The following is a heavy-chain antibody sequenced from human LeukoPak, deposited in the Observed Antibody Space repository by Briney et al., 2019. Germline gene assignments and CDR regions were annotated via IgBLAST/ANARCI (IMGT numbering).Heavy chain of an antibody. CDR3: ARDVLAAGATGTFDI. J-gene: IGHJ3*02. CDR2: IKEDGSEK. Sequence: GGSLRLSCAASGFTFSSYWMSWVRQAPGKGLEWVANIKEDGSEKYYVDSVKGRFTISRDNAKTSLYLQMNSLRAEDTAVYYCARDVLAAGATGTFDIWGQGTMVTVSS. V-gene: IGHV3-7*03. CDR1: GFTFSSYW. D-gene: IGHD1-14*01.